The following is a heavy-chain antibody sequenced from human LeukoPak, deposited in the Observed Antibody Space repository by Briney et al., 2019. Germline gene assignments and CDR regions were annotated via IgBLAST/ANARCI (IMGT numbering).Heavy chain of an antibody. Sequence: SETLSLTCTVSGGSISSYYWSWIRQPPGKGLEWIGEINHSGSTNYNPSLKSRVTISVDTSKNQFSLKLSSVTAADTAVYYCARGEGSSSSPYYYYGMDVWGQGTTVTVSS. J-gene: IGHJ6*02. CDR3: ARGEGSSSSPYYYYGMDV. V-gene: IGHV4-34*01. CDR1: GGSISSYY. CDR2: INHSGST. D-gene: IGHD6-6*01.